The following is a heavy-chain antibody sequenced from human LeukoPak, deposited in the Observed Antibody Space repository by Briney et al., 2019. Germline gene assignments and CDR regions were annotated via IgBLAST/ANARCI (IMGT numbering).Heavy chain of an antibody. V-gene: IGHV1-18*01. J-gene: IGHJ4*02. D-gene: IGHD3-3*01. CDR2: ISAYNGNT. CDR3: ARNLAPYYDFWSGSYY. CDR1: GYTFTSYA. Sequence: ASVKVSCKASGYTFTSYAFRWVRQAPGQGLEWMGWISAYNGNTNYAQKLQGRVTMTTDTSTSTAYMELRSLRSDDTAVYYCARNLAPYYDFWSGSYYWGQGTLVTVSS.